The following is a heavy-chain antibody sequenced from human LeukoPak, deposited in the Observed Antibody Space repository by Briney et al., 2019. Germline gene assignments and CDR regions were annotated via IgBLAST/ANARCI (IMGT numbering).Heavy chain of an antibody. CDR1: GFTFSYYS. D-gene: IGHD2-15*01. V-gene: IGHV3-21*01. CDR3: ARAKVVAATDDAFDI. J-gene: IGHJ3*02. Sequence: GGSLRLSCAASGFTFSYYSMNWVRQAPGKGLEWVSSISSSSRYIYYADSVRGRFTISRDNAKNSLYLQMNSLRADDTAVYYCARAKVVAATDDAFDIWGQGTMVTVSS. CDR2: ISSSSRYI.